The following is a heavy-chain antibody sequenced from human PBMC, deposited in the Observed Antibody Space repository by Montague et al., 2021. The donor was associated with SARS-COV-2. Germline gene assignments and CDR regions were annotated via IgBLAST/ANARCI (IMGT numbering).Heavy chain of an antibody. CDR3: AKGRTVVATISPFDY. J-gene: IGHJ4*02. V-gene: IGHV3-23*01. CDR1: GFTFSSYA. CDR2: ISGSGGST. Sequence: SLRLSCAASGFTFSSYAMGWVRQAPGKGLEWVSAISGSGGSTYYADSVKGRFTISRDNSKNTLYLQMNSLRAEDTAVYYCAKGRTVVATISPFDYWGQGTLVTVSS. D-gene: IGHD5-12*01.